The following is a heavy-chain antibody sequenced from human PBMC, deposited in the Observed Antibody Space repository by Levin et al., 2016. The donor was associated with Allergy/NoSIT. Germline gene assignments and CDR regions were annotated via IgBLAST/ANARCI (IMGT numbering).Heavy chain of an antibody. CDR3: AKGAVAGLREDYYGMDV. Sequence: WIRQPPGKGLEWVSAISGSGGSTYYADSVKGRFTISRDNSKNTLYLQMNSLRAEDTAVYYCAKGAVAGLREDYYGMDVWGQGTTVTVSS. J-gene: IGHJ6*02. D-gene: IGHD6-19*01. CDR2: ISGSGGST. V-gene: IGHV3-23*01.